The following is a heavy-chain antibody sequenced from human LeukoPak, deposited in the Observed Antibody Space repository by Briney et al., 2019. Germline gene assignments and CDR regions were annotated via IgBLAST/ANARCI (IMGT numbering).Heavy chain of an antibody. D-gene: IGHD3-3*01. CDR2: ISYDGSNK. Sequence: GSLRLSCAASGFTFSSYAMHWVRQAPGKGLEWVAVISYDGSNKYYADSVKGRFTIPRDNSKNTLYLQMNSLRAEDTAVYYCARDGTTSRITIFGAYWGQGTLVTVSS. CDR1: GFTFSSYA. CDR3: ARDGTTSRITIFGAY. V-gene: IGHV3-30-3*01. J-gene: IGHJ4*02.